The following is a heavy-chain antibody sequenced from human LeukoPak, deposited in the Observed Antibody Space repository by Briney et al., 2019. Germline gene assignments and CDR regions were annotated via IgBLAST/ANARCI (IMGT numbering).Heavy chain of an antibody. CDR3: ARGYLRGYFDY. CDR2: INHSGST. CDR1: GGSFSGYY. V-gene: IGHV4-34*01. J-gene: IGHJ4*02. Sequence: SETLSLTCAVYGGSFSGYYWSWIRQPPGKGLEWIGEINHSGSTNYDPSLKSRVTISVDTSKNQFSLKLSSVTAADTAVYYCARGYLRGYFDYWGQGTLVTVSS. D-gene: IGHD3-10*01.